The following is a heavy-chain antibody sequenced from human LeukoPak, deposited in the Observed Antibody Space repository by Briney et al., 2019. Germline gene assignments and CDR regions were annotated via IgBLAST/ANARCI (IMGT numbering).Heavy chain of an antibody. Sequence: PGGSLRLSCAASGLPHRIYDLSWATHAPGKGLEWVSAISGSGGSTYYADSVKGRFTISRDNSKNTLYLQMNSLRAEDTAVYYCAKTSVLLWFGESLDDYYYMDVWGKGTTVTVSS. D-gene: IGHD3-10*01. CDR2: ISGSGGST. CDR3: AKTSVLLWFGESLDDYYYMDV. V-gene: IGHV3-23*01. CDR1: GLPHRIYD. J-gene: IGHJ6*03.